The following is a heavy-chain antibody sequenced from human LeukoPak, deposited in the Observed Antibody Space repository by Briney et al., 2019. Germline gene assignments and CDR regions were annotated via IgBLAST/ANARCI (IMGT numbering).Heavy chain of an antibody. Sequence: GGSLRLSCAASGFTFSSYSMNWVRQAPGKGLEWVSSISSSSSYIYYADSVKGRFTISRDNAKNSLYLQMNSLRAEDTAVYYCARDGPARYYYDCSGSRRAFDIWGQGTMVTVSS. V-gene: IGHV3-21*01. D-gene: IGHD3-22*01. J-gene: IGHJ3*02. CDR3: ARDGPARYYYDCSGSRRAFDI. CDR1: GFTFSSYS. CDR2: ISSSSSYI.